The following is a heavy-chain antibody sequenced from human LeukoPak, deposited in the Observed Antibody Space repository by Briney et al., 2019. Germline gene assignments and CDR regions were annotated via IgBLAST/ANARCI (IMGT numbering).Heavy chain of an antibody. Sequence: QPGGSPRLSCAASGFTFSSYEMNWVRQAPGKGLEWVSYIHSSGSPIYYADSVKGRFTISRDNAKSSLYLQMNSLRADDTAVYYCARDTIYGDSAYWGRGTQVTVS. D-gene: IGHD4-17*01. CDR2: IHSSGSPI. CDR3: ARDTIYGDSAY. CDR1: GFTFSSYE. J-gene: IGHJ4*02. V-gene: IGHV3-48*03.